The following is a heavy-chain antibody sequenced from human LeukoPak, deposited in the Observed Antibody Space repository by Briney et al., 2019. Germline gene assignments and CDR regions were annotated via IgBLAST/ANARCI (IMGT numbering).Heavy chain of an antibody. CDR2: ISYDGSNK. J-gene: IGHJ4*02. V-gene: IGHV3-30*18. CDR1: GFTFSSYG. D-gene: IGHD5-12*01. Sequence: GGSLRLSCAASGFTFSSYGMHWVRQAPGKGLEWVAVISYDGSNKYYADSVKGRFTISRDNSKNTLYLQTNSLRAEDTAVYYCAKEASFDYWGQGTLVTVSS. CDR3: AKEASFDY.